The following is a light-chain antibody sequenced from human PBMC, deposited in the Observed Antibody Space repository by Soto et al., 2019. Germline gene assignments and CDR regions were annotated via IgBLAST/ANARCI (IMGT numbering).Light chain of an antibody. J-gene: IGKJ2*01. CDR1: RTLLYIANNKNY. CDR2: WAS. V-gene: IGKV4-1*01. CDR3: QQYYGTPYT. Sequence: DIVMTQSPDSLAVSLGERATISCRSSRTLLYIANNKNYLAWYQHKMGQSPKLLLPWASTRESGVPDRVSCIGSGTDFTLTSNSLKAEDVAVYYCQQYYGTPYTFGQGNKLEI.